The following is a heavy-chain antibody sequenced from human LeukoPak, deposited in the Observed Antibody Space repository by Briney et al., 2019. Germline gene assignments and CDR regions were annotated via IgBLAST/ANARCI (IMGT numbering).Heavy chain of an antibody. CDR3: AREYYYDSSGYYRYYYYYGMDV. CDR1: GFTFSSYA. V-gene: IGHV3-30-3*01. CDR2: ISYDGSNK. J-gene: IGHJ6*02. Sequence: GRSLRLSCAASGFTFSSYAMHWVRQAPGKGLERVAVISYDGSNKYYADSVKGRFTISRDNSKNTLYLQMNSLRAEDTAVYYCAREYYYDSSGYYRYYYYYGMDVWGQGTTVTVSS. D-gene: IGHD3-22*01.